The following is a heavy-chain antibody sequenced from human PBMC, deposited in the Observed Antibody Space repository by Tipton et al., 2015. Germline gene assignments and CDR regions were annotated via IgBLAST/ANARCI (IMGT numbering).Heavy chain of an antibody. CDR3: ARESLLAYYFDY. V-gene: IGHV4-61*02. Sequence: TLSLTCTVSGGSISSGSYYWSWIRQPAGKGLEGIGRIYTSGSTNYNPSLKSRVTISVDTSKNQFSLKLSSVTAADTAVYYCARESLLAYYFDYWGQGTLVTVSS. CDR2: IYTSGST. D-gene: IGHD2/OR15-2a*01. J-gene: IGHJ4*02. CDR1: GGSISSGSYY.